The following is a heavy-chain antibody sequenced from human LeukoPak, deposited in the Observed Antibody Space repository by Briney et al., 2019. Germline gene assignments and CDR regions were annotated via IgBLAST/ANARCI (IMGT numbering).Heavy chain of an antibody. J-gene: IGHJ4*02. V-gene: IGHV3-7*01. CDR3: ARGGQRMFDY. CDR2: IKQDGGGK. Sequence: PGGSLRLSCEASGFTFSTYWMSWVRHAPGKGLEWVANIKQDGGGKYYLNSVKGRFTISRDNAKNSLFLQMSSLKAEDTAVYYCARGGQRMFDYWGQGTLVTVSS. CDR1: GFTFSTYW.